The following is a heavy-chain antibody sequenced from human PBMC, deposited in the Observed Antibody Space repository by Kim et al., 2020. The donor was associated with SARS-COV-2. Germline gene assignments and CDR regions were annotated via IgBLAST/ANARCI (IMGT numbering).Heavy chain of an antibody. V-gene: IGHV4-59*08. CDR2: IYYSGST. CDR1: GGSISSYY. J-gene: IGHJ4*02. CDR3: ARHIPGSGYCSGGSCYSRGDFDY. D-gene: IGHD2-15*01. Sequence: SETLSLTCTVSGGSISSYYWSWIRQPPGKGLEWIGYIYYSGSTNYNPSLKSRVTISVDTSKNQFSLKLSSVTAADTAVYYCARHIPGSGYCSGGSCYSRGDFDYWGQGTLVTVSS.